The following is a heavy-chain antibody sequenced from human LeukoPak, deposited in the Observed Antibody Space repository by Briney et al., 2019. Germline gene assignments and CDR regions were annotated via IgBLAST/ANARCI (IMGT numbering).Heavy chain of an antibody. CDR2: IYYGENT. D-gene: IGHD3-22*01. Sequence: SETLSLTCTVSGGSISSYYWGWIRQPPGKGLEWIGNIYYGENTYYNPSLKSRVTISIDTSNNQFYLKLSSLTAADTAVYYCARRDDSSGYHKIFDYWGQGTLVTVSS. V-gene: IGHV4-39*01. CDR3: ARRDDSSGYHKIFDY. CDR1: GGSISSYY. J-gene: IGHJ4*02.